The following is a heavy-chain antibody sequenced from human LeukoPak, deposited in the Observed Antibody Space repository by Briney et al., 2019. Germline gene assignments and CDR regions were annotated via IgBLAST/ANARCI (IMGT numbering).Heavy chain of an antibody. CDR2: IYYSGNS. CDR1: GGSITSYY. J-gene: IGHJ3*02. CDR3: ARPLNDAFDI. Sequence: SETLSLTCTISGGSITSYYWSWIRQPPGKGLECIGSIYYSGNSNYNPSLKSRVTMSVDTSKSQFSLKLTSVTAADTAVYYCARPLNDAFDIWGQGTMVTVSS. V-gene: IGHV4-59*08.